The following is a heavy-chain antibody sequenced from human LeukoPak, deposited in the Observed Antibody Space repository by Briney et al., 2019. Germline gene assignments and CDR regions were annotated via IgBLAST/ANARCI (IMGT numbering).Heavy chain of an antibody. D-gene: IGHD6-19*01. CDR2: ISYDGSNK. Sequence: GRSLRLSCAASGFTFSSYGMHWVRQAPGKGLEWVAVISYDGSNKYYADSVKGRFTISRDNSKNTLYLQMNSLRAEDTAVYYCAESAVAAPFDYWGQGTLVTVSS. CDR1: GFTFSSYG. CDR3: AESAVAAPFDY. V-gene: IGHV3-30*18. J-gene: IGHJ4*02.